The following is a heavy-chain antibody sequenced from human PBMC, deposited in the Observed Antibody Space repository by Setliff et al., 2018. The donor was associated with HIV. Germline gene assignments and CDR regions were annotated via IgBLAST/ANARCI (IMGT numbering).Heavy chain of an antibody. CDR2: IYFSGST. CDR1: GDSVTSDSYY. D-gene: IGHD3-22*01. J-gene: IGHJ4*02. V-gene: IGHV4-61*02. Sequence: SETLSLTCTVSGDSVTSDSYYWNWIRQPAGKTLEWIGRIYFSGSTNYNPSLKSRVTISIDTSKNQLSLKLSSVTAADTAVYYCARLPSGYHYDSSDYYGYFFDYWGQGTLVTVSS. CDR3: ARLPSGYHYDSSDYYGYFFDY.